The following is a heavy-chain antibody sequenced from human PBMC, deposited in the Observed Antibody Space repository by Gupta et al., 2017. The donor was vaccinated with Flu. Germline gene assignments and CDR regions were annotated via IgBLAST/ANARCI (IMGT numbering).Heavy chain of an antibody. CDR1: GFPSGDYA. V-gene: IGHV3-49*04. J-gene: IGHJ4*02. Sequence: EVQLVESGGDLVQAGRTLRLSCLSSGFPSGDYAMSWVRQAPGKRLELSGFIRSETYRGTTEYAASLKGRFTISRNDSISVAYLQMDNLQSEDTAVYFCAKDSRGFIVGEFDCWGQGTLVSVS. CDR2: IRSETYRGTT. D-gene: IGHD1-26*01. CDR3: AKDSRGFIVGEFDC.